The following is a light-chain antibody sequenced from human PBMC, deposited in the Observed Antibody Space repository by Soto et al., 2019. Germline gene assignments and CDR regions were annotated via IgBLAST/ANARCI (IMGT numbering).Light chain of an antibody. CDR3: CSYSGSYTFV. J-gene: IGLJ2*01. Sequence: QAVVTQPRSVSGSPGQSVTISCTGTNSDVGGYNYVSWYQQHPGKAPKLLVYDVTKWPSGVPDRFSGSKSGNTASLTISGLQAEDEADYYCCSYSGSYTFVFGGGTKLTVL. CDR2: DVT. CDR1: NSDVGGYNY. V-gene: IGLV2-11*01.